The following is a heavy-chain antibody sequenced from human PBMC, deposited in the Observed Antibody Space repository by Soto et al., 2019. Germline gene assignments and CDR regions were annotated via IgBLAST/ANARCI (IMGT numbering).Heavy chain of an antibody. CDR1: GYTFSRYG. V-gene: IGHV1-18*01. CDR3: ARVSIFGAVTSPPSNYGMAV. J-gene: IGHJ6*02. D-gene: IGHD3-3*02. Sequence: QAQLVQSGAEVKKPGASVKVSCKASGYTFSRYGFSWVRQAPGQGLEWMGRISGYNGGTKYSQKFQDRVTMTTEKSTYTAYMDLRSLRSDDSAVYYCARVSIFGAVTSPPSNYGMAVWGRGPMVTVSS. CDR2: ISGYNGGT.